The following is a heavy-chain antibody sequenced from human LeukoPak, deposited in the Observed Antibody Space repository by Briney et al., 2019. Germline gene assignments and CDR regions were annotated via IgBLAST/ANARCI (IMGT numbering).Heavy chain of an antibody. V-gene: IGHV3-23*01. CDR3: ANRRYCGSMSCFDD. D-gene: IGHD2-2*01. CDR1: GF. Sequence: GGSLRLSCKASGFMSWIRQAPGKGLAWVSAISRDGTMTYYAASVKGRFTVSRDNSKTTVYLEMNSLSAEDTAVYYCANRRYCGSMSCFDDWGQGNLVTVSS. J-gene: IGHJ4*02. CDR2: ISRDGTMT.